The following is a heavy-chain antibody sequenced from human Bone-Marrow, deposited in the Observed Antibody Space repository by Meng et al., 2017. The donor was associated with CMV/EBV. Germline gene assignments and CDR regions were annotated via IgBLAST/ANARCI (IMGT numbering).Heavy chain of an antibody. CDR3: ARGTQITIFGVVTRYGMDV. Sequence: SLKVSCKASAGTFSSYAISWVRQAPGQGLEWMGGIIPIFGTANYAQKFQGRVTITTDESTSTAYMELSSLRSEDTAVYYCARGTQITIFGVVTRYGMDVWGQGTTVTVSS. CDR2: IIPIFGTA. CDR1: AGTFSSYA. V-gene: IGHV1-69*05. D-gene: IGHD3-3*01. J-gene: IGHJ6*02.